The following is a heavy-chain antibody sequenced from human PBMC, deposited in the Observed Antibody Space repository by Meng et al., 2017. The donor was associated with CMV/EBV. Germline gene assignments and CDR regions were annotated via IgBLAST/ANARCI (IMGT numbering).Heavy chain of an antibody. CDR2: IIPILGIA. CDR3: ARDGRYCSGTSCYVVGNYYYYYGMDV. J-gene: IGHJ6*02. D-gene: IGHD2-2*01. V-gene: IGHV1-69*04. CDR1: GGTFSSYT. Sequence: SVKVSCKASGGTFSSYTISWVRQAPGQGLEWMGRIIPILGIANYAQKFQGRVTITADKSTSTAYMELSSLRSEDTAVYYCARDGRYCSGTSCYVVGNYYYYYGMDVWGQGTTVTVSS.